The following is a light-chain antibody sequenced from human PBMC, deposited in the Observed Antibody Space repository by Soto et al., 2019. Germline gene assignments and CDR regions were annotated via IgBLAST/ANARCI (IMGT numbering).Light chain of an antibody. V-gene: IGKV3-15*01. CDR2: GAW. CDR3: QQYNDWRT. J-gene: IGKJ2*01. CDR1: QSVGSN. Sequence: EIVMTQSPATLSVSPGERATLSCRASQSVGSNLAWYQQKPGQAPRLLIFGAWNRATDIPARFSGSGSGTEFTLTISILQSEDYAVYYWQQYNDWRTFGQGTQLEIK.